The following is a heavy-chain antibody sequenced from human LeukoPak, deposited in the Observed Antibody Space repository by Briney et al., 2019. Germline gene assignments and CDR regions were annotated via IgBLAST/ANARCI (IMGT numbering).Heavy chain of an antibody. CDR1: GESFSGYY. Sequence: PSETLSLTCAVYGESFSGYYWTWIRQPPGKGLEWIGQIHYSGGINYSPSLKSPVTISVDTSKNQFSLKLSSVTAADTAVYYCARGRDGYNYYWYFDLWGRGTLVTVPS. V-gene: IGHV4-34*01. D-gene: IGHD5-24*01. CDR3: ARGRDGYNYYWYFDL. CDR2: IHYSGGI. J-gene: IGHJ2*01.